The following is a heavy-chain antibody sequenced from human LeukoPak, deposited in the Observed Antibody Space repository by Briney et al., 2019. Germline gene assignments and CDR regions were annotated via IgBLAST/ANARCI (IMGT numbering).Heavy chain of an antibody. CDR3: AKDHGKRDPYYFDY. V-gene: IGHV3-23*01. J-gene: IGHJ4*02. D-gene: IGHD6-25*01. Sequence: GGSLRLSCVVSGFTFSDSYMSWIRQAPGKGLEWVSGVSGSGSGTYYADSVKGRFTISRDNSKNALYLQMNSLRAEDTAVYYCAKDHGKRDPYYFDYWGQGTLVTVSS. CDR2: VSGSGSGT. CDR1: GFTFSDSY.